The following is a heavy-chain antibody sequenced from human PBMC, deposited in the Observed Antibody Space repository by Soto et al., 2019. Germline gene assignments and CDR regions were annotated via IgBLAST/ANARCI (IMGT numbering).Heavy chain of an antibody. D-gene: IGHD3-22*01. V-gene: IGHV3-48*02. CDR2: ISSSSSTI. J-gene: IGHJ4*02. CDR3: AKVAPQGNHYYHSTRSSLFDY. CDR1: GFTFSSYS. Sequence: GGSLRLSCAASGFTFSSYSMNWVRQAPGKGLEWVSYISSSSSTIYYADSVKGRFTISRDNAKNSLYLQMNSLRDEDKAVYYCAKVAPQGNHYYHSTRSSLFDYWGQGTLVTVSS.